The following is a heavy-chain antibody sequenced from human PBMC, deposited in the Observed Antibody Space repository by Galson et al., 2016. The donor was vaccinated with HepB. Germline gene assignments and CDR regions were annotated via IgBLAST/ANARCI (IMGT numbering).Heavy chain of an antibody. CDR2: IDPDDSYT. D-gene: IGHD4-17*01. J-gene: IGHJ6*02. CDR1: GYRLTDYW. Sequence: QSGAEVKEPGESLRISCQGSGYRLTDYWITWVRQVPGKGLQWMGRIDPDDSYTNYSPSSQGHVTISVDKSINTAYLQWSTLKASDTATYYCARALEYGSRNYYDYYAMDVWGPGTTVIVSS. V-gene: IGHV5-10-1*01. CDR3: ARALEYGSRNYYDYYAMDV.